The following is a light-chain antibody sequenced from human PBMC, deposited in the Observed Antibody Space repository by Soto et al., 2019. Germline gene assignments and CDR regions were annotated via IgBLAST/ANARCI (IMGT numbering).Light chain of an antibody. CDR3: QQYNNWPRT. V-gene: IGKV3-15*01. Sequence: EIVLTQSTATLSVSPLERATLSCMASQSVSSDLAWYHQKPGQAPRILIYGASTRATGIPARFSGSGSGTEFTLTINSLQSEDFAVYYCQQYNNWPRTFGQGSKVDIK. J-gene: IGKJ1*01. CDR1: QSVSSD. CDR2: GAS.